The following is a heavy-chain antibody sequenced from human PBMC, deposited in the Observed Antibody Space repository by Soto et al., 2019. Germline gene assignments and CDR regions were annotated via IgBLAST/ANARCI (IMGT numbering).Heavy chain of an antibody. J-gene: IGHJ5*02. CDR1: GFTFSSYA. V-gene: IGHV3-23*01. D-gene: IGHD1-26*01. Sequence: EVQLLESGGGLVQPGGSLRLSCAASGFTFSSYAMSWVRQAPGKGLEWVSAISGSGGSTYYADSVKGRFTISRDNSKKPLYRQFKSLRAEDTAVYYCAKHKGGSYPNWFDPWGQGTLVTVSS. CDR3: AKHKGGSYPNWFDP. CDR2: ISGSGGST.